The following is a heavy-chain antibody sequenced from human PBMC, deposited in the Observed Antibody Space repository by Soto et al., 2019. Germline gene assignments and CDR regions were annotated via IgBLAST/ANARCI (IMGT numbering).Heavy chain of an antibody. V-gene: IGHV3-33*01. Sequence: QVQLVESGGGAVQPGRSLRLSCAASGFTFSNYGMHCVRQAPGKGLEWVAVIWYDGSNKYYADSVKGRFTISRDNSKNTLYLQMNSLRVEDTAVYYCARVRGDFWSGYIDYWGQGTLVTVSS. CDR1: GFTFSNYG. D-gene: IGHD3-3*01. J-gene: IGHJ4*02. CDR3: ARVRGDFWSGYIDY. CDR2: IWYDGSNK.